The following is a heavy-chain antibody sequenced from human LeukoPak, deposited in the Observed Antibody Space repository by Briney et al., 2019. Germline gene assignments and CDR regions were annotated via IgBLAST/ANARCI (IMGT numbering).Heavy chain of an antibody. CDR3: ARSGGPGTYHQLRYNWFDP. D-gene: IGHD3-10*01. CDR1: GFTLSDYH. V-gene: IGHV3-21*01. Sequence: GGSLRLSCAASGFTLSDYHMNWVRQAPGKGLECLSSITTISHYIYYAGAVRGRCTISRDNPKNSMYLQMNSLRGEDTAVYYCARSGGPGTYHQLRYNWFDPWGQGTLVTVSS. CDR2: ITTISHYI. J-gene: IGHJ5*02.